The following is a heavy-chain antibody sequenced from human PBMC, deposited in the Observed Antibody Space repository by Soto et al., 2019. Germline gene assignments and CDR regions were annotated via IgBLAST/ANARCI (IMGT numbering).Heavy chain of an antibody. V-gene: IGHV1-18*01. Sequence: ASVKVSCKASGYSFTIYCITWVRQAPGQGLEWMGWISTYDGNTNYAQNFQGRVSMARDTSTSTAYMELRSLRSDDTAVYYCARDRGRSCIGGICPFDYWGQGTLVTVSS. J-gene: IGHJ4*02. CDR2: ISTYDGNT. CDR1: GYSFTIYC. D-gene: IGHD2-15*01. CDR3: ARDRGRSCIGGICPFDY.